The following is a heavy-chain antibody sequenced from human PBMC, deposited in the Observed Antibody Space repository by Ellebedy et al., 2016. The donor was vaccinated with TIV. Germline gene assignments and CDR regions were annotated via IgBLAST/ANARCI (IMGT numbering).Heavy chain of an antibody. D-gene: IGHD3-16*01. J-gene: IGHJ4*02. V-gene: IGHV3-48*03. CDR3: ARNWGPL. CDR1: GFTFSSHE. CDR2: ISSSGNSI. Sequence: PGGSLRLFCAGSGFTFSSHEMNWVRQAPGKGLEWVSYISSSGNSIYYADSVKGRFTISRDNAKNSLYLQMNSLRAEDTAVYYCARNWGPLWGQGTLVTVSS.